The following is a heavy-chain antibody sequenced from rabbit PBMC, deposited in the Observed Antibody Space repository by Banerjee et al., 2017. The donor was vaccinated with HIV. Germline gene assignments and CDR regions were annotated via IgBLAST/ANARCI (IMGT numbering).Heavy chain of an antibody. CDR1: GFSFSSSYW. D-gene: IGHD2-1*01. CDR2: IDTHSSGST. Sequence: QEQLVESGGGLVQPEGSLTLTCTASGFSFSSSYWICWVRQAPGKGLEWIACIDTHSSGSTYYANWAQGRFTISKISSTTVTLQMTSLTAADTATYFCARGAGHADYGDASLWGQGTLVTVS. J-gene: IGHJ4*01. CDR3: ARGAGHADYGDASL. V-gene: IGHV1S45*01.